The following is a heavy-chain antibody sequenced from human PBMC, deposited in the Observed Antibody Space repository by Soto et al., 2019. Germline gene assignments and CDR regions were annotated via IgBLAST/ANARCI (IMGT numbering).Heavy chain of an antibody. CDR2: IYPGDSDT. J-gene: IGHJ4*02. V-gene: IGHV5-51*01. Sequence: GESLKISCKGSGYSFTSYWIGWVRQMPGKGLECMGIIYPGDSDTRYSPSFQGRFTISRDNAKNSLWLQMNTLRAEDTAVYYCARFRGDGYYNFWGQGTLVTVSS. D-gene: IGHD3-9*01. CDR3: ARFRGDGYYNF. CDR1: GYSFTSYW.